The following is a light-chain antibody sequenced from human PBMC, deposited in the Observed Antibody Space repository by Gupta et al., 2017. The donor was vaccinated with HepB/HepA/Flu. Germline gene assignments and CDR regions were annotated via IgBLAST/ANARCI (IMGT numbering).Light chain of an antibody. V-gene: IGLV3-1*01. CDR3: QAWDSTTAVV. CDR2: QDT. CDR1: KLGEKY. J-gene: IGLJ2*01. Sequence: SYALTQPPSVSVSPRQTATITCSGDKLGEKYASWYQQKPSQSPVLVIYQDTKRPSGIPERFSGSNSGNTATLTISGTQAMDEADYYCQAWDSTTAVVFGGGTKLTVL.